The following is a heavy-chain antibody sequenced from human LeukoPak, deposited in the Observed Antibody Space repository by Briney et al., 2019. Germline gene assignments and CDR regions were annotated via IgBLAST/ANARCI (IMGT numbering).Heavy chain of an antibody. D-gene: IGHD3-3*01. V-gene: IGHV4-39*01. CDR3: SRFLEWLYYGMDV. CDR1: GGSLSSSSYY. Sequence: SETLSLTCTVSGGSLSSSSYYWGWIRQPPGKGLEWIGSIYYSGSTYYNPSLKSRVTISVDTSKNQFSLKLSSVTAADTAVYYCSRFLEWLYYGMDVWGQGTTVTVSS. CDR2: IYYSGST. J-gene: IGHJ6*02.